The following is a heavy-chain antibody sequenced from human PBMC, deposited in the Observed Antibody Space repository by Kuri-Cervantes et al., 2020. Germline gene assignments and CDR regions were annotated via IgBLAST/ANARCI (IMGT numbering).Heavy chain of an antibody. V-gene: IGHV3-7*01. D-gene: IGHD3-22*01. CDR1: GFTFSSYW. J-gene: IGHJ4*02. CDR2: IKQDGSEK. Sequence: GESLKISCAASGFTFSSYWMSWVRQAPGKGPEWVANIKQDGSEKYYVDSVKGRFTISRDNAKNSLYLQMNSLRAEDTAVYYCARDSPYYYDSSGYLDYWGQGTLVTVSS. CDR3: ARDSPYYYDSSGYLDY.